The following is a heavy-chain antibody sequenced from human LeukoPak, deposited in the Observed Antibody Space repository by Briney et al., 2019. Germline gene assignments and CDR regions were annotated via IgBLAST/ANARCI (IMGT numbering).Heavy chain of an antibody. CDR2: INHSGST. V-gene: IGHV4-34*01. J-gene: IGHJ4*02. D-gene: IGHD6-19*01. CDR1: GGSFSGYY. Sequence: SETLSLTCAVYGGSFSGYYWSWIRQPPGKGLEWIGEINHSGSTNYNPSLKSRVTISVDTSKNQFSLKLSSVTAADTAVYYCASTSDIAVAGIWNDYWGQGTLVTVSS. CDR3: ASTSDIAVAGIWNDY.